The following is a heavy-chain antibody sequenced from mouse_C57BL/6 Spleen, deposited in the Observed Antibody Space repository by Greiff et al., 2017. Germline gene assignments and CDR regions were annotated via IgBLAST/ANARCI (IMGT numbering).Heavy chain of an antibody. CDR2: IDPSDSET. Sequence: QVQLKQPGAELVRPGSSVKLSCKASGYTFTSYWMHWVKQRPIQGLEWIGNIDPSDSETHYNQKFKDKATLTVDKSSSTAYMQLSSLTSEDSAVYYCARYLRLRYAMDYWGQGTSVTVSS. V-gene: IGHV1-52*01. D-gene: IGHD2-4*01. CDR1: GYTFTSYW. J-gene: IGHJ4*01. CDR3: ARYLRLRYAMDY.